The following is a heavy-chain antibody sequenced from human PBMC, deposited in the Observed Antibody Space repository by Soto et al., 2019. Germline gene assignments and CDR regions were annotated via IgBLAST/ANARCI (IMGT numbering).Heavy chain of an antibody. CDR2: ISYDGNKK. V-gene: IGHV3-30*03. CDR1: GFTFSGYS. CDR3: TQIVVVAASWTVDT. Sequence: PGASLRLSCAASGFTFSGYSMHWVRQVPGKGLEWVAVISYDGNKKSYADSVKGRFTISRDNSKNTLFLQMNSLRSEDTAVYFCTQIVVVAASWTVDTWGQGTTVTVSS. D-gene: IGHD2-15*01. J-gene: IGHJ5*02.